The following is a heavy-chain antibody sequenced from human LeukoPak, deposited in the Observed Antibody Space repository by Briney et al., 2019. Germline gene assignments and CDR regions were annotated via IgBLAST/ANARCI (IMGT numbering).Heavy chain of an antibody. Sequence: SQTLSLTCAISGDSVSTSSIAWNWIRQSPSRGLGWLGRTYQGSNDYGRFVKGRITINSHTSTNQVSLQLNSVTPEDTAVYYCARGTRSAFDYWGQGILVTVSS. V-gene: IGHV6-1*01. CDR2: TYQGSN. J-gene: IGHJ4*02. D-gene: IGHD2-2*01. CDR1: GDSVSTSSIA. CDR3: ARGTRSAFDY.